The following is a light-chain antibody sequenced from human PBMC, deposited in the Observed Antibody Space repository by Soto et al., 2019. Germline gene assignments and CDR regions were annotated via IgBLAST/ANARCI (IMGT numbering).Light chain of an antibody. Sequence: EIVLKQSPGTLSLSPGERASLSCRASQSVSSSYLAWYQQKPGHAPRLLIYGASSRATGSPDRFSGSGSGTDFTLTISRLEPEDFAVYYCQQYGSSQSFGQGTKVEIK. J-gene: IGKJ1*01. CDR3: QQYGSSQS. CDR2: GAS. CDR1: QSVSSSY. V-gene: IGKV3-20*01.